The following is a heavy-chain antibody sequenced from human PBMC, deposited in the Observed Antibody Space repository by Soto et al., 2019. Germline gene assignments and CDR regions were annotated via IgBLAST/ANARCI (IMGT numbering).Heavy chain of an antibody. V-gene: IGHV4-59*08. Sequence: SETLSLTCTGCGGSISSYYWSWIWQPPGKGLEWIGYIYYSGSTNYNPSLKSRVTISVDTSKNQFSLKLSSVTAADTAVYYCARHGYSGYATSAFNIWGQGTMVT. CDR1: GGSISSYY. CDR2: IYYSGST. D-gene: IGHD5-12*01. J-gene: IGHJ3*02. CDR3: ARHGYSGYATSAFNI.